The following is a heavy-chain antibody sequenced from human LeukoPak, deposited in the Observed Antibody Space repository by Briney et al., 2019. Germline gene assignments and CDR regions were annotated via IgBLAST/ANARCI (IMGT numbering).Heavy chain of an antibody. Sequence: GGSLRLSCAASGFTFSRYGMHWVRQAPGKGLEWVAFIRYDGSNKYYADSVKGRFTISRDNSKNTLYLQMNSLRAEDTAVYYCAKDPQDSSSSPYYYYYMDVWGKGTTVTVSS. CDR2: IRYDGSNK. D-gene: IGHD6-6*01. CDR3: AKDPQDSSSSPYYYYYMDV. V-gene: IGHV3-30*02. J-gene: IGHJ6*03. CDR1: GFTFSRYG.